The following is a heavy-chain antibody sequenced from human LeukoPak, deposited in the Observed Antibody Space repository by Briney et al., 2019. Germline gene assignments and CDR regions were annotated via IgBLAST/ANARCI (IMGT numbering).Heavy chain of an antibody. V-gene: IGHV3-11*01. D-gene: IGHD2-2*01. Sequence: GGSLRLSCAASGFTFSDYYMSWIRQAPGKGLEWVSYISSSGSTKYYADSVKGRFTISRDNAKNSMYLQMNSLRAEDTAVYYCARDRHRGYCSSTSCPTLDYWGQGTLVTVSS. CDR2: ISSSGSTK. CDR3: ARDRHRGYCSSTSCPTLDY. CDR1: GFTFSDYY. J-gene: IGHJ4*02.